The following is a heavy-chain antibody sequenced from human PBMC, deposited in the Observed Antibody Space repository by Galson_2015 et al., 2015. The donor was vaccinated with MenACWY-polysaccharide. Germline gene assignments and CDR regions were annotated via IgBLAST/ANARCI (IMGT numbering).Heavy chain of an antibody. CDR1: GDSITSGGYF. CDR3: ARGGRAVSNRNWFDP. Sequence: TLSLTCTVSGDSITSGGYFWSWIRQHPGKGLEWIASISYDGGTYYNPSLKSRVTISADTPNNQFSLKLSSVTAADTAVYYCARGGRAVSNRNWFDPWGQGTLVTASS. J-gene: IGHJ5*02. D-gene: IGHD3-16*01. CDR2: ISYDGGT. V-gene: IGHV4-31*03.